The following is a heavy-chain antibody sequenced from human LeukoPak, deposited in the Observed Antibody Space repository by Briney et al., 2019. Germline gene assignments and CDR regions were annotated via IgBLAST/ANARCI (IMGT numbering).Heavy chain of an antibody. Sequence: ASVKVSCKASGYTFTSYGISWVRQAPGQGLEWMGWISAYNGNTNYARKLQGRVTMTTDTSTSTAYMELRSLRSDDTAVYYCASAGYYYDSSGYYLGSFDYWGQGTLVTVSS. D-gene: IGHD3-22*01. CDR3: ASAGYYYDSSGYYLGSFDY. CDR2: ISAYNGNT. V-gene: IGHV1-18*01. J-gene: IGHJ4*02. CDR1: GYTFTSYG.